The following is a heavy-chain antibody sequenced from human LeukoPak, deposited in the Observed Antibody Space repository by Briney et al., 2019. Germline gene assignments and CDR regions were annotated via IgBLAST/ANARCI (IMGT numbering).Heavy chain of an antibody. J-gene: IGHJ3*02. CDR1: GFTFSDYY. CDR2: ISGSGGRT. D-gene: IGHD3-22*01. Sequence: PGGSLRLSCAASGFTFSDYYVSWIRQAPGKGLEWVSAISGSGGRTYYADSVKGRLAISRHNSKNTLYLQMNSLRAEDTAVYYCAKQSSAMIVVVHDAFDIWGQGTMVTVSS. V-gene: IGHV3-23*01. CDR3: AKQSSAMIVVVHDAFDI.